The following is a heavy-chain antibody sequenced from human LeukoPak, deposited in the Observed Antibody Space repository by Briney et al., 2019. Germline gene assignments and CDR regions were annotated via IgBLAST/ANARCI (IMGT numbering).Heavy chain of an antibody. CDR3: ARDLCSSTSCYDGPFDY. CDR1: GFTFSSYG. V-gene: IGHV3-33*01. CDR2: IWYDGSNK. J-gene: IGHJ4*02. Sequence: HPGGSLRLSCAASGFTFSSYGMHWVRQAPGKGLEWVAVIWYDGSNKYYADSVKGRFTISRDNSKNTLYLQMNSLRAEDTAVYYCARDLCSSTSCYDGPFDYWGQGTLVTVSS. D-gene: IGHD2-2*01.